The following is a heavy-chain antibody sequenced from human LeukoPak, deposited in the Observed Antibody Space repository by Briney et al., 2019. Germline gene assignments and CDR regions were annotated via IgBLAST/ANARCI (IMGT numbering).Heavy chain of an antibody. V-gene: IGHV3-30*02. D-gene: IGHD3-22*01. Sequence: GGSLRLSCAASGFTFTSYGMHWVRQAPGKGLEWVAFIRYDGSVKYFADSVKGRFTISRDNSKNTLYLQMNSLRPEDTAVYYCARGAHYYDSSDNFDYWGLGTLVTVSS. J-gene: IGHJ4*02. CDR2: IRYDGSVK. CDR1: GFTFTSYG. CDR3: ARGAHYYDSSDNFDY.